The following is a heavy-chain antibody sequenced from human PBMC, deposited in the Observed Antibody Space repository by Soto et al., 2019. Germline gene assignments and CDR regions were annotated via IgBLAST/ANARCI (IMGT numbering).Heavy chain of an antibody. Sequence: QVQLVESGGGVVQPGRSLRLSCAASGFPFTSYGMHWVREGPDKGLEWVAIISYDGSDKYYADSVKGRFTIPRDNSKNTLYLQMNSLRPEDTALYYCVGGQYYFDYWGQGTLVIVSS. D-gene: IGHD3-10*01. CDR2: ISYDGSDK. CDR3: VGGQYYFDY. J-gene: IGHJ4*02. CDR1: GFPFTSYG. V-gene: IGHV3-30*03.